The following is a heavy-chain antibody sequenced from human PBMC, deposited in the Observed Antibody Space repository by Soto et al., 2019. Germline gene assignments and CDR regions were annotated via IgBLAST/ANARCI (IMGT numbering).Heavy chain of an antibody. V-gene: IGHV4-39*01. J-gene: IGHJ6*03. CDR3: ARSDPDYGDYGGYMDV. D-gene: IGHD4-17*01. Sequence: QLQLQESGPGLVKPSETLSLTCTVSGGSISSSSYYWGWIRQPPGKGLEWIGSIYYSGSTYYNPSLKSRVTISVDTSKNQFSLKLSSVTAADTAVYYCARSDPDYGDYGGYMDVWGKGTTVTVSS. CDR1: GGSISSSSYY. CDR2: IYYSGST.